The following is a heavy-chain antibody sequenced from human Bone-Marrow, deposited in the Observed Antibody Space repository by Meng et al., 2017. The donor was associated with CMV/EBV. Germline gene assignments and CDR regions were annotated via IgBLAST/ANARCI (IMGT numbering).Heavy chain of an antibody. CDR2: IVVGSGNT. V-gene: IGHV1-58*01. CDR3: ARERELLWFGESDAFDI. CDR1: GFTFTSSA. Sequence: SVKVSCKASGFTFTSSAVQWVRQARGQRLEWIGWIVVGSGNTNYAQKFQERVTITRDMSTSTAYMELSSLRSEDTAVYYCARERELLWFGESDAFDIWGQGTMVTVSS. D-gene: IGHD3-10*01. J-gene: IGHJ3*02.